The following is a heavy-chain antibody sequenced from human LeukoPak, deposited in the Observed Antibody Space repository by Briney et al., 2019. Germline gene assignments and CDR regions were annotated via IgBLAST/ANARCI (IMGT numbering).Heavy chain of an antibody. D-gene: IGHD1-26*01. Sequence: GASVKVSCKVSGNSVTEVAIHWVRQTPGEGLEWMGGFHPKDADMIYAQKFRGRVTMSQDTSTDTVYMELSSLRSDDTAVYYCARGATYYYYYMDVWGKGTTVTISS. J-gene: IGHJ6*03. CDR3: ARGATYYYYYMDV. CDR1: GNSVTEVA. V-gene: IGHV1-24*01. CDR2: FHPKDADM.